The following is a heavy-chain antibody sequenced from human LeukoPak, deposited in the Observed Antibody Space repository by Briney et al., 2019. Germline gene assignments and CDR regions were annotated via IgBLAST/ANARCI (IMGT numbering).Heavy chain of an antibody. CDR2: ISYDGSNK. J-gene: IGHJ4*02. D-gene: IGHD1-26*01. CDR1: GFTFSSYA. V-gene: IGHV3-30-3*01. CDR3: ARDTYPYSIGPVDY. Sequence: PGGSLRLSCAASGFTFSSYAMHWVRQAPGKGLEWVAVISYDGSNKYYADSVKGRFTISRDNSKNTLYLQMNSLRAEDTAVYYCARDTYPYSIGPVDYWGQGTLVTVSS.